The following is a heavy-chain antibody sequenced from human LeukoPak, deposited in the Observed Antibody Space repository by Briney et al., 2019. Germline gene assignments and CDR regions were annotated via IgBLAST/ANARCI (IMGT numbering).Heavy chain of an antibody. D-gene: IGHD3-9*01. V-gene: IGHV3-74*01. Sequence: GGTLRLSCAASGFTFSSYWMHWVRQAPGKGLVWVSRINSDGSSTSYADSVKGRFTISRDNAKNTLYLQMNSPRAEDTAVYYCARDLPRYFDWLGADYWGQGTLVTVSS. CDR2: INSDGSST. CDR3: ARDLPRYFDWLGADY. J-gene: IGHJ4*02. CDR1: GFTFSSYW.